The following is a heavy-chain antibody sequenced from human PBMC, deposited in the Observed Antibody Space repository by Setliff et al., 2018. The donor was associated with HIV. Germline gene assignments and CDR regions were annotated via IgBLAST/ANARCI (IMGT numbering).Heavy chain of an antibody. CDR3: ARETYYYDNPQYYYYYMDV. V-gene: IGHV4-4*07. CDR2: IYSSGST. CDR1: GDSITSHY. D-gene: IGHD3-22*01. Sequence: PSETLSLTCTVSGDSITSHYWSWIRQPAGKGLEWIGRIYSSGSTNYNPSLKSRVTISVDTSKNQFSLKLRSVTAADTAVYYCARETYYYDNPQYYYYYMDVWGKGTTVTVSS. J-gene: IGHJ6*03.